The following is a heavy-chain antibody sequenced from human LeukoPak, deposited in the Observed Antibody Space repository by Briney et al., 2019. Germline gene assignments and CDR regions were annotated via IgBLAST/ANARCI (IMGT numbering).Heavy chain of an antibody. V-gene: IGHV5-51*01. CDR2: IYPGDSDT. J-gene: IGHJ6*02. CDR3: ARALYDFWSGSYYGMDV. Sequence: GESLKISCKGSGYSFTSYWIGWVRQMPGKGLEWMGIIYPGDSDTRYSPSFQGQVTISADKSISTAYLQWSSLKASDTAMYYCARALYDFWSGSYYGMDVWGQGTTVTVSS. D-gene: IGHD3-3*01. CDR1: GYSFTSYW.